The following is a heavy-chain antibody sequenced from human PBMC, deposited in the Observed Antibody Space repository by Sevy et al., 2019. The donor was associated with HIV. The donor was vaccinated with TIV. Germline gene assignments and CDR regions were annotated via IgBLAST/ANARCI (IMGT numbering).Heavy chain of an antibody. CDR2: ISSDGNSQ. D-gene: IGHD1-26*01. Sequence: GGSLRLSCAASGFTFSSHAMHWVRQAPGKGLDWVAVISSDGNSQYSADSVKGRFTISRDNSKNTLYLQMDSLRVEDTAVYYCARDFISGSYSQSLDYWGQGTLVTVSS. J-gene: IGHJ4*02. V-gene: IGHV3-30*04. CDR3: ARDFISGSYSQSLDY. CDR1: GFTFSSHA.